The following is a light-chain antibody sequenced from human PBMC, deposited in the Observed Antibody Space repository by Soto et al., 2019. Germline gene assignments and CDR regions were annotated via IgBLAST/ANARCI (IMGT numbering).Light chain of an antibody. CDR3: QQANILPPV. CDR2: SAT. CDR1: QDIRSR. J-gene: IGKJ4*01. Sequence: IEMTQSPSSVSASVGDRVTITCRASQDIRSRLAWYQHKPGKAPNLLIYSATTLQSGVPYRFSGSGSGTYFTLTISSLQPEDFATYYCQQANILPPVFGGRTRVEI. V-gene: IGKV1-12*01.